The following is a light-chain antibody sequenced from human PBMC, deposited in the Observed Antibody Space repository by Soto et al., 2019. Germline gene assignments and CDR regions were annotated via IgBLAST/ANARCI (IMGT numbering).Light chain of an antibody. CDR1: SSDVGSYNL. CDR2: EVS. V-gene: IGLV2-23*02. J-gene: IGLJ2*01. Sequence: QSALTQPASVSGSPGQSITISCTVTSSDVGSYNLVSWYQHHPGKVPKLMIYEVSKRPSGLSNRFSGSKSGNTASLPISGLQAADEADYDCGSYGGSGTWVFGGGTKLTVL. CDR3: GSYGGSGTWV.